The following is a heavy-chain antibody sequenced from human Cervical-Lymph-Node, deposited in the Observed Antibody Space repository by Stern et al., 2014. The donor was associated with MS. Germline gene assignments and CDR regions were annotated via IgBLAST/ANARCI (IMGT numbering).Heavy chain of an antibody. Sequence: QMQLVQSGGGVVQPGRSLRLSCAVSGVTFSSRAMHWVRQAPGKGLEWVAVISSDGSNEYYADSVKGRFAISRDNSQNTLYLQMNNLRPEDTAVYYCASNTYSYGYGVDDWGPGTLVTVSS. D-gene: IGHD5-18*01. J-gene: IGHJ4*02. CDR1: GVTFSSRA. CDR3: ASNTYSYGYGVDD. CDR2: ISSDGSNE. V-gene: IGHV3-30*09.